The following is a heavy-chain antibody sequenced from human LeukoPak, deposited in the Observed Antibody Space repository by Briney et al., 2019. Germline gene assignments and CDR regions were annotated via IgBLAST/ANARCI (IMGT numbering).Heavy chain of an antibody. Sequence: PSETLPLTCTVSGGSISSYYWSWIRQPPGKGLEWIGEIIHRGSTNYNPSLKSRLTISVDTSKNQFSLKLSSVTAADTAVYYCARGDTVAARPGRFDYWGQGTLVTVSS. D-gene: IGHD6-6*01. V-gene: IGHV4-34*01. CDR3: ARGDTVAARPGRFDY. J-gene: IGHJ4*02. CDR1: GGSISSYY. CDR2: IIHRGST.